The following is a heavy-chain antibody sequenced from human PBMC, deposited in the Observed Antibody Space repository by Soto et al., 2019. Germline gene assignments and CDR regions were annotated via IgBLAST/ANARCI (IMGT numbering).Heavy chain of an antibody. CDR1: GFTFGDYA. CDR3: TRHRGTRGPSDYYYYGMDV. V-gene: IGHV3-49*05. Sequence: EVQLVESGGGLVKPGRSLRLSCTASGFTFGDYAMSWFRQAPGKGLEWVGFNRSKAYGGTTEYAASVKGRFTISRDDSKSIAYLQMNSLKTEDTAVYYCTRHRGTRGPSDYYYYGMDVWGQGTTVTVSS. J-gene: IGHJ6*02. CDR2: NRSKAYGGTT.